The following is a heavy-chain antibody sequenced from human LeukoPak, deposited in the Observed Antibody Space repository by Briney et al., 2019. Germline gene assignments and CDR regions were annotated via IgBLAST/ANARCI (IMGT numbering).Heavy chain of an antibody. D-gene: IGHD3-3*01. CDR2: ISAYNGNT. V-gene: IGHV1-18*01. CDR1: GYTFTSYG. CDR3: ARDPDYDFWSGYYGWFDP. Sequence: ASVKVSCKASGYTFTSYGISWVRQAPGQGLEWMGWISAYNGNTNCAQKLQGRVTMTTDTSTSTAYMELRSLRSDDTAVYYCARDPDYDFWSGYYGWFDPWGQGTLVTVSS. J-gene: IGHJ5*02.